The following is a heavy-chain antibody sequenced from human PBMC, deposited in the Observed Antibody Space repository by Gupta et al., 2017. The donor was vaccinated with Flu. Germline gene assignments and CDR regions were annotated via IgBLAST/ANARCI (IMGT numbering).Heavy chain of an antibody. D-gene: IGHD5-12*01. CDR2: INHSGST. Sequence: SWIRQPPGKGLEWIGEINHSGSTNYNPSLKSRVTISVDTSKNQFSLKLSSVTAADTAVYYCARGGLDGYNGYYYYYYMDVWGKGTTVTVSS. V-gene: IGHV4-34*01. J-gene: IGHJ6*03. CDR3: ARGGLDGYNGYYYYYYMDV.